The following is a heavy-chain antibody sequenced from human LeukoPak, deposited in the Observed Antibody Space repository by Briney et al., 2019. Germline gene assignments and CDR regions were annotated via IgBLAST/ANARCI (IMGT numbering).Heavy chain of an antibody. CDR2: IYYSGST. CDR1: GGSISSYY. V-gene: IGHV4-59*08. CDR3: ARRRYESGTSYPSYFDY. D-gene: IGHD3-22*01. J-gene: IGHJ4*02. Sequence: SETLSLTCTVSGGSISSYYWSWIRQPPGKGLEWIGYIYYSGSTNYNPSLKSRVTISVDTSKNQFSLKLSSVTAADTAVYYCARRRYESGTSYPSYFDYWGQGTLVTVSS.